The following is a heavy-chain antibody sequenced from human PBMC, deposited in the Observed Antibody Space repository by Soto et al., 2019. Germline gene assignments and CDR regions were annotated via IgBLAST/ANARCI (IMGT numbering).Heavy chain of an antibody. Sequence: SVKVSCKASGGTFSSYAISWVRQAPGQGLEWMGGIIPIFGTANYAQKFQGRVTITADESTSTAYMELSSLRSEDTAVYYCARAAKEAAAFSRYYGMDVWGPGTTVTVSS. CDR3: ARAAKEAAAFSRYYGMDV. V-gene: IGHV1-69*13. CDR2: IIPIFGTA. D-gene: IGHD6-13*01. J-gene: IGHJ6*02. CDR1: GGTFSSYA.